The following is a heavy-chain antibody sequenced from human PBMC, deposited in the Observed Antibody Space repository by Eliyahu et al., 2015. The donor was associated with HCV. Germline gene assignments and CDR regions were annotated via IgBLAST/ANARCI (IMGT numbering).Heavy chain of an antibody. D-gene: IGHD4-23*01. J-gene: IGHJ4*02. CDR3: AKAESQRVGYGGNFYFDY. V-gene: IGHV3-23*01. CDR1: GFTFXSYA. CDR2: ISGSGGST. Sequence: EVQLLESGGGLVQPGGSLRLSCAASGFTFXSYAMXWVRQAPGKGLGWVSAISGSGGSTYYADSVKGRFTISRDNSKNTLYLQMNSLRAEDTAVYYCAKAESQRVGYGGNFYFDYWGQGTLVTVSS.